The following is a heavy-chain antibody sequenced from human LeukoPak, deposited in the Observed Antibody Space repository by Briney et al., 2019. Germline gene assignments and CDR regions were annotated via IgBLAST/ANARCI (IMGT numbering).Heavy chain of an antibody. Sequence: GGSLRLSCATSGFTVSSNYMSWVRQAPGKGLEWVSVIYDSGTTYYADSVKGRFLIFRDTSKNTVDLQMNSLRVEDTAVYYCAGRRSSGWYAYWGRGTLVTVSS. CDR1: GFTVSSNY. D-gene: IGHD6-19*01. V-gene: IGHV3-53*01. CDR3: AGRRSSGWYAY. CDR2: IYDSGTT. J-gene: IGHJ4*02.